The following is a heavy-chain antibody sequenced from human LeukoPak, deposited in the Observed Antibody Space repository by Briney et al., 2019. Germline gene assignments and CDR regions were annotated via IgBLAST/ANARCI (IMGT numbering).Heavy chain of an antibody. CDR2: IWYDGSNK. D-gene: IGHD3-22*01. V-gene: IGHV3-33*01. CDR3: ARELPYYYDSSGYGMDV. CDR1: GFTFSSYG. J-gene: IGHJ6*02. Sequence: PGGSLRLSCAASGFTFSSYGMHWVRQAPGKGLYWLALIWYDGSNKYYADSVKGRFTISRDNSKNTLYLQMNSLRAEDTAVYYCARELPYYYDSSGYGMDVWGQGTTATVSS.